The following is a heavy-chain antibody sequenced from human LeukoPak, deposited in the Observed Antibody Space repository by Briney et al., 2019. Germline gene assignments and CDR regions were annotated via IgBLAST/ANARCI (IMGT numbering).Heavy chain of an antibody. CDR1: GGSISSYY. CDR2: IQYSGST. CDR3: ARISYGDLEDC. D-gene: IGHD4-17*01. V-gene: IGHV4-59*01. Sequence: SETLSLTCTVSGGSISSYYWSWIRQPPGKGLEWIGYIQYSGSTNYNPSLKSRVTISVDTSKNQLSLKLSSVTAADTAVYYCARISYGDLEDCWGQGTLVTVSS. J-gene: IGHJ4*02.